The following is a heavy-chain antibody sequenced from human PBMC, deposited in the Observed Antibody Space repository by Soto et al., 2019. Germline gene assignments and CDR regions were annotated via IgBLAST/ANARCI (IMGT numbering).Heavy chain of an antibody. D-gene: IGHD3-22*01. V-gene: IGHV4-4*02. CDR3: ARRPYYYDSSGYYSLDY. Sequence: KTSETLSLTCTVSGGSISSSNWWSWVRQPPGKGLEWIGEIYHSGSTNYNPSLKSRVTISVDKSKNQFSLKLSSVTAADTAVYYCARRPYYYDSSGYYSLDYWGQGTLVTVSS. J-gene: IGHJ4*02. CDR2: IYHSGST. CDR1: GGSISSSNW.